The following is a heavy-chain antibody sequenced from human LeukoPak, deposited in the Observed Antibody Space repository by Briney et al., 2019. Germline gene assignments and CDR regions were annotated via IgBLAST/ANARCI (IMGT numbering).Heavy chain of an antibody. D-gene: IGHD6-19*01. CDR3: ARDWDSSGPYYFDY. CDR1: GFTFSSYS. Sequence: GGSLRLSCAASGFTFSSYSMYWVRQAPGKGLEWVSSISSSSSYIYYADSVKGRFTISRDNAKNSLYLQMNSLRAEDTAVYYCARDWDSSGPYYFDYWGQGTLVTVSS. V-gene: IGHV3-21*01. J-gene: IGHJ4*02. CDR2: ISSSSSYI.